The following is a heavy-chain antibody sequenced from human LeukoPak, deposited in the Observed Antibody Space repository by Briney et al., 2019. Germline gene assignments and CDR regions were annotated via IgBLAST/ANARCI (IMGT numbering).Heavy chain of an antibody. CDR2: IYYSGST. CDR3: ARAPGTYYYYYMDV. CDR1: GGSISSYY. V-gene: IGHV4-59*01. Sequence: SETLSLTCTVSGGSISSYYWSCIRQPPGKGLEWIGYIYYSGSTNYNPSLKSRVTISVDTSKNQFSLKLSSVTAADTAVYYCARAPGTYYYYYMDVWGKGTTVTVSS. D-gene: IGHD1-1*01. J-gene: IGHJ6*03.